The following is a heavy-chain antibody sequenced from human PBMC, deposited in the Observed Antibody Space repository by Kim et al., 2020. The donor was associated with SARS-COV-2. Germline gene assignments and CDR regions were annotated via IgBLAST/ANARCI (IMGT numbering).Heavy chain of an antibody. CDR1: GYTFTGYY. CDR3: ARATTVTPYFDY. CDR2: INPNSGGT. J-gene: IGHJ4*02. D-gene: IGHD4-17*01. V-gene: IGHV1-2*02. Sequence: ASVKVSCKASGYTFTGYYMHWVRQAPGQGLEWMGWINPNSGGTNYAQKLQGRVTMTRDTSISTAYMELSRLRSDDTAVYYCARATTVTPYFDYWGQGTLVTVCS.